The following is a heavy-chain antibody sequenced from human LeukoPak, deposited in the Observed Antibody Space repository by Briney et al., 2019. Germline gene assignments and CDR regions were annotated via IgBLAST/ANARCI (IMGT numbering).Heavy chain of an antibody. Sequence: GGSLRLSCEASGFTFSSYAMSWVRQAPGKGLEWVSAISGSGGTTYYADSVKGRFTISRVNSKNTLYLQMNSLRAEDTAVYYCAKGYCTNGVCYFDYWGQGTLVTVSS. V-gene: IGHV3-23*01. D-gene: IGHD2-8*01. J-gene: IGHJ4*02. CDR3: AKGYCTNGVCYFDY. CDR1: GFTFSSYA. CDR2: ISGSGGTT.